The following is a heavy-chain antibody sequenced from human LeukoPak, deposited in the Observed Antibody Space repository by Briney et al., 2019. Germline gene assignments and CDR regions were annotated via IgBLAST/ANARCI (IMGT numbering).Heavy chain of an antibody. V-gene: IGHV1-18*01. J-gene: IGHJ6*03. Sequence: ASVKVSCKASGYTFTSYGISWVRQAPGQGLEWMGWISGYNGNTNFAKKVLGRVTMTTDTSTSTAYMELRSLRSDDTAVYYCARALGSGTNYYYYYMDVWGKGTTVTVSS. D-gene: IGHD1-7*01. CDR2: ISGYNGNT. CDR1: GYTFTSYG. CDR3: ARALGSGTNYYYYYMDV.